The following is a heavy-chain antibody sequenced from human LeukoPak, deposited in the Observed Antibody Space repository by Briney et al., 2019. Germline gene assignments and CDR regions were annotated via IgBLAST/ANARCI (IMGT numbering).Heavy chain of an antibody. D-gene: IGHD6-13*01. CDR1: GFSFSDYW. J-gene: IGHJ1*01. CDR3: ARLYYSSSWYPGYFQH. CDR2: IYPGDSDT. Sequence: GESLQISCQGSGFSFSDYWIGWVRQLPGKGLEWMGIIYPGDSDTRYSPSFQGQVTISADKSISTAYLQWSSLKASDTAMYYCARLYYSSSWYPGYFQHWGQGTLVTVSS. V-gene: IGHV5-51*01.